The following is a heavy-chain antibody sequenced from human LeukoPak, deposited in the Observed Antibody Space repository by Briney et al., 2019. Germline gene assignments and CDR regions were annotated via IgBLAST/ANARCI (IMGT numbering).Heavy chain of an antibody. J-gene: IGHJ4*02. Sequence: GGSLRLSCAASGFTFSSYGMHWVRQAPGKGLEWVAFIRYDGSNKYYADSVKGRFTISRDNSKNTLYLQMNSLRAEDTAVYYCAKDSGSIVEGYCSGGSCYKLLGPDNSNSHWGQGTLVTVSS. CDR2: IRYDGSNK. CDR1: GFTFSSYG. V-gene: IGHV3-30*02. D-gene: IGHD2-15*01. CDR3: AKDSGSIVEGYCSGGSCYKLLGPDNSNSH.